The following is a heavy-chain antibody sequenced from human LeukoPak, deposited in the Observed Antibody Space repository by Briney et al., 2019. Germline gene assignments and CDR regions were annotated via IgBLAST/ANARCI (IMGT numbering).Heavy chain of an antibody. D-gene: IGHD3-9*01. J-gene: IGHJ3*02. Sequence: SETLSLTCTVSGGSISSGDYYWSWIRQPPGKGQEWIGYIYYSGSTYYNPSLKSRVTISVDTSKNQYSLKLSFVTAAATAVYYCARAAWLWYYDILTGHRWDAFDIWGQGTMVTVSS. CDR3: ARAAWLWYYDILTGHRWDAFDI. CDR2: IYYSGST. V-gene: IGHV4-30-4*08. CDR1: GGSISSGDYY.